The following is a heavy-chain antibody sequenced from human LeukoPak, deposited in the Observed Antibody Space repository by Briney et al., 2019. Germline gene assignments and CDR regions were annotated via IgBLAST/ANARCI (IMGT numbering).Heavy chain of an antibody. J-gene: IGHJ3*02. V-gene: IGHV3-53*01. CDR3: ARDQPPFGIFGVVDPKMGFDI. D-gene: IGHD3-3*01. Sequence: GGSLRLSCAASGFTVSSYEMNWVRQAPGRGLEWIGLIYYSGSTYYNASVKGRVTISRDTSKNQFSLKLNTVTAADTAVYYCARDQPPFGIFGVVDPKMGFDIWGQGTMVTVSS. CDR2: IYYSGST. CDR1: GFTVSSYE.